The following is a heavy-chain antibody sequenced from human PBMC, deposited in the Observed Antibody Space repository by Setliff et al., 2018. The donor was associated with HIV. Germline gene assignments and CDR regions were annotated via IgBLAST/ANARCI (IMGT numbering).Heavy chain of an antibody. J-gene: IGHJ4*02. V-gene: IGHV3-21*01. CDR3: VRDLNWPGN. CDR1: GFTFSSHN. Sequence: GGSLRLSCAASGFTFSSHNMNWVRQAPGKGLEWVSSISPSGSYIYYADSMKGRFTISRDNAKNSLYLQMNSLRAEDTALYYCVRDLNWPGNWGQGTLVTVSS. CDR2: ISPSGSYI.